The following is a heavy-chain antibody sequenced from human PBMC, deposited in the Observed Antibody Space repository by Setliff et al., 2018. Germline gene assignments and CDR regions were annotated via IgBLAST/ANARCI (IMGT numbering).Heavy chain of an antibody. J-gene: IGHJ4*02. CDR2: INPSGST. CDR3: ARGGSRWFGALSVPTTFDY. V-gene: IGHV4-34*01. D-gene: IGHD3-10*01. CDR1: GETFSGFH. Sequence: LSLTCAVYGETFSGFHWHWIRQAPGKGLEWIGQINPSGSTYYNPAVRGRVTISSDTSKNQFSLKLTSVTAADTAVYYCARGGSRWFGALSVPTTFDYWGQGIVVTVSS.